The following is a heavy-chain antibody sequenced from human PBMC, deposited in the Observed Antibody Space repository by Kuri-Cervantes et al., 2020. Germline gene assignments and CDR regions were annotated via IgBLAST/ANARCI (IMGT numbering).Heavy chain of an antibody. V-gene: IGHV1-2*02. CDR1: GFTFTSSA. CDR3: ARDVEGGSYFPNYYYYYGMDV. Sequence: ASVKVSCKASGFTFTSSAMQWVRQARGQRLEWMGWINPNSGGTNYAQKFQGRVTMTRDTSISTAYMELSRLRSDDTAVYYCARDVEGGSYFPNYYYYYGMDVWGQGTTVTVSS. D-gene: IGHD1-26*01. CDR2: INPNSGGT. J-gene: IGHJ6*02.